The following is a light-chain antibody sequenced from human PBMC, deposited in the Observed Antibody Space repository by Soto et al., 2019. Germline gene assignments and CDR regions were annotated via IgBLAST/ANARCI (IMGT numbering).Light chain of an antibody. V-gene: IGKV3-20*01. CDR1: QTVSGSY. Sequence: EIVLTQSPGTLSLSPGERATLSCRASQTVSGSYLAWYQQKLGQAPILLIYDASSRATGIPDGFSGTGSGTDFTPPVSKREPKVFEIYYGQQYASSPLTFGGGTKVEIK. CDR3: QQYASSPLT. CDR2: DAS. J-gene: IGKJ4*01.